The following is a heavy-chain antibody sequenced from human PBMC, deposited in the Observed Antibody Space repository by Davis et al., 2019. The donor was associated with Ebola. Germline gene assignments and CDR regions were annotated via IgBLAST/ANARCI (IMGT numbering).Heavy chain of an antibody. CDR1: GFIFSTYV. CDR2: GTSADT. Sequence: GESLKISCSASGFIFSTYVMSWVRQAPGKGLKWVSTYGTSADTYYADSVKGRFTVSRDNSENMLYLQMSTLRAEDTAVYYCARHVNGDFWYFDLWGRGTRVTVSS. CDR3: ARHVNGDFWYFDL. J-gene: IGHJ2*01. D-gene: IGHD4-17*01. V-gene: IGHV3-23*01.